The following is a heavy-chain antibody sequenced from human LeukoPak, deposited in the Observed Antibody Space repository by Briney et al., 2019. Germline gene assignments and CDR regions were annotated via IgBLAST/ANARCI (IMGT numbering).Heavy chain of an antibody. D-gene: IGHD3-10*01. Sequence: ASVKVSCKASGYTFTDYFVQWFRQAPGQGLEWMGWINPNSGGTNYAQKFQGRVTMTRDTSISTAYMELSRLRSDDTAVYYCAKSFRYGSGGLDYRGQGTLVTVSS. J-gene: IGHJ4*02. V-gene: IGHV1-2*02. CDR2: INPNSGGT. CDR3: AKSFRYGSGGLDY. CDR1: GYTFTDYF.